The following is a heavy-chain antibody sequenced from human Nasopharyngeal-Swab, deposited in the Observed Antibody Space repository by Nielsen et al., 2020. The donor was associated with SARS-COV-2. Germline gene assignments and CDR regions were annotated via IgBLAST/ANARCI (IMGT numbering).Heavy chain of an antibody. Sequence: WVRQAPGQGLEWMGWMNPNSGNTGCAQKFQGRVTMTRNTSISTAYMELSSLRSEDTAVYYCARVKVRRSGWFLVDYYHMDVWGKGTTVTVSS. CDR2: MNPNSGNT. CDR3: ARVKVRRSGWFLVDYYHMDV. D-gene: IGHD6-19*01. J-gene: IGHJ6*03. V-gene: IGHV1-8*01.